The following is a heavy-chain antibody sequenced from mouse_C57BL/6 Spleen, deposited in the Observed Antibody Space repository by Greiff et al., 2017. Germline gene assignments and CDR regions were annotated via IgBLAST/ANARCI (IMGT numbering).Heavy chain of an antibody. CDR1: GYTFTSYW. D-gene: IGHD2-5*01. CDR3: ARPLYYSNYGSYAMDY. V-gene: IGHV1-53*01. J-gene: IGHJ4*01. CDR2: INPSNGGT. Sequence: QVQLQQPGTELVKPGASVKLSCKASGYTFTSYWMHWVKQRPGQGLEWIGNINPSNGGTNYNEKFKSKATLTVDKSSSTAYMQLSSLTSEDSAVYYCARPLYYSNYGSYAMDYWGQGTSVTVSS.